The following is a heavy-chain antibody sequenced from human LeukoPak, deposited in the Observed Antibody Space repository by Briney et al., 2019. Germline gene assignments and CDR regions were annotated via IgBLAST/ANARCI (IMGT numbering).Heavy chain of an antibody. Sequence: ASVKVSCKASGYTFTGYYMHWVRQAPGQGLEWMGWINPNSGGTNYAQKFQGRVTMTRDTPISTAYMELSRLRSDDTAVYYCARVTRDLKKGSSLNWFDPWGQGTLVTVSS. CDR2: INPNSGGT. V-gene: IGHV1-2*02. CDR1: GYTFTGYY. CDR3: ARVTRDLKKGSSLNWFDP. J-gene: IGHJ5*02. D-gene: IGHD6-6*01.